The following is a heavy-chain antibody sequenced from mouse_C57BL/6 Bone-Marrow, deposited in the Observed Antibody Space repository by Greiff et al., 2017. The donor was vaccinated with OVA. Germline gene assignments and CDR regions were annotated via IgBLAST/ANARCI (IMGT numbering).Heavy chain of an antibody. V-gene: IGHV5-4*01. CDR1: GFTFSSYA. CDR3: ARDWGWLLYYFDY. Sequence: EVQVVESGGGLVKPGGSLKLSCAASGFTFSSYAMSWVRQTPEKRLEWVATISDGGSYTYYPDNVKGRFTISRDNAKNNLYLQMSHLKSEDTAMYYCARDWGWLLYYFDYWGQGTTLTVSS. D-gene: IGHD2-3*01. CDR2: ISDGGSYT. J-gene: IGHJ2*01.